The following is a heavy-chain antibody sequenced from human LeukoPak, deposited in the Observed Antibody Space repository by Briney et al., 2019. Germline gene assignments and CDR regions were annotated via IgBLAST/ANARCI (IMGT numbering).Heavy chain of an antibody. CDR3: ARGLHVMDY. Sequence: GGSVTVSCKASGYTFTGYYMHWVRQAPGQGLEWMGCINPNSGATNYAQKFHGSVTMTRDTSISTAYMELSRLRSDDTAVYYCARGLHVMDYWGQGTLVTVSS. CDR1: GYTFTGYY. V-gene: IGHV1-2*02. D-gene: IGHD2/OR15-2a*01. J-gene: IGHJ4*02. CDR2: INPNSGAT.